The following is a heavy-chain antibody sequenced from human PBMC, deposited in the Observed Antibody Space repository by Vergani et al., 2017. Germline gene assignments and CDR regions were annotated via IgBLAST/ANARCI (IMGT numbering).Heavy chain of an antibody. CDR2: INHSGST. D-gene: IGHD3-16*02. CDR3: ARGQAFGGVIVMYKPRFDY. V-gene: IGHV4-34*01. CDR1: GGSFSGYY. Sequence: QVQLQQWGAGLLKPSETLSLTCAVYGGSFSGYYWSWIRQPPGKGLEWIGEINHSGSTNYNPSLKSRVTISVDTSKNRFSRKLSSVTAADTAVYYCARGQAFGGVIVMYKPRFDYWGQGTRVTVSS. J-gene: IGHJ4*02.